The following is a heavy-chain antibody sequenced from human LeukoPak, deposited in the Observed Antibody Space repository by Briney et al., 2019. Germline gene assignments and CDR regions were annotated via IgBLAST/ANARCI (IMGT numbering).Heavy chain of an antibody. CDR1: GYTFTGYY. J-gene: IGHJ4*02. V-gene: IGHV1-2*02. CDR3: ARDGRFLEWLLYGYYFDY. D-gene: IGHD3-3*01. CDR2: INPNSGGT. Sequence: ASVKVSCKASGYTFTGYYMHWVRPAPGQGLAWMGWINPNSGGTNYAQKFQGRVTMTRDTSISTAYMELSRLRSDDTAVYYCARDGRFLEWLLYGYYFDYWGQGTLVTVSS.